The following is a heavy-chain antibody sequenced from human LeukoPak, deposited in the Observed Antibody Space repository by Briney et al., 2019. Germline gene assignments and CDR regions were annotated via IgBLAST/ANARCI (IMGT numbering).Heavy chain of an antibody. CDR2: ISGSGGST. J-gene: IGHJ4*02. D-gene: IGHD2-15*01. CDR3: AKDEGDKSPPDYIDY. V-gene: IGHV3-23*01. CDR1: GFTFSSYA. Sequence: GGSLRLSCAASGFTFSSYAMSWVRQAPGKGLEWVSAISGSGGSTYYADSVKGRFTISRDNSKNMMYLQMNSLRPEDTAVYYCAKDEGDKSPPDYIDYWGQGTLVTVSS.